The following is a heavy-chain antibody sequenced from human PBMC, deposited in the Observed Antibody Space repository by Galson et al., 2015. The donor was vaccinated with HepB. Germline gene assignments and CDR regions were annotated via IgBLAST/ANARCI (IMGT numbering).Heavy chain of an antibody. Sequence: SVKVSCKASGYTFTSYGISWVRQAPGQGLQWMGWISTYNGNTNYPQNLQGRVTMTTDTSTTTAYMELRSLRSDDTAMYYCARGGHLGELSSFDYWGQGTLVMVSS. CDR2: ISTYNGNT. D-gene: IGHD3-16*02. CDR1: GYTFTSYG. CDR3: ARGGHLGELSSFDY. V-gene: IGHV1-18*01. J-gene: IGHJ4*02.